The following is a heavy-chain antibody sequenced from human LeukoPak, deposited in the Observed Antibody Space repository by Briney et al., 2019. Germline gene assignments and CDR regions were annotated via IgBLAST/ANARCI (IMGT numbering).Heavy chain of an antibody. J-gene: IGHJ4*02. CDR2: ISYDGSNK. CDR3: ARTDILDGSGYYYSLDY. Sequence: QPGESLRLSCAASGFTFSSYAMHWVRQAPGKGLEWVALISYDGSNKDYADSVKGRFTFSRDNSKNTLYLQMNSLRAEDTAVYHCARTDILDGSGYYYSLDYWGQGTLVIVSS. D-gene: IGHD3-22*01. CDR1: GFTFSSYA. V-gene: IGHV3-30-3*01.